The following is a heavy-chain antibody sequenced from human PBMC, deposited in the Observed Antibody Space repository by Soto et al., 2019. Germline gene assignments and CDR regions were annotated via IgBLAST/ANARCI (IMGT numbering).Heavy chain of an antibody. D-gene: IGHD1-1*01. J-gene: IGHJ3*02. CDR1: GYTSTTYY. CDR2: IHPSGGIT. V-gene: IGHV1-46*03. CDR3: AADPANEENDAFDI. Sequence: ASVKVSCKASGYTSTTYYIQWVRHAPGQGLEWMGIIHPSGGITNYAQKFQGRVTMTRDTSTNTVYMELSSLRSDDTAVYYCAADPANEENDAFDIWGQGTMVTVSS.